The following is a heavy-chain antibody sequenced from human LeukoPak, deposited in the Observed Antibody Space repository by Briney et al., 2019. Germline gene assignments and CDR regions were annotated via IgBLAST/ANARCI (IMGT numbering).Heavy chain of an antibody. CDR3: AKDPRGAAAGP. CDR2: ISSSSSYI. D-gene: IGHD6-13*01. V-gene: IGHV3-21*04. CDR1: GFTFSSYS. J-gene: IGHJ5*02. Sequence: GGSLRLSCAASGFTFSSYSMNWVRQAPGKGLEWVSSISSSSSYIYYADSVKGRFTISRDNAKNSLYLQMNSLRAEDTAVYYCAKDPRGAAAGPWGQGTLVTVSS.